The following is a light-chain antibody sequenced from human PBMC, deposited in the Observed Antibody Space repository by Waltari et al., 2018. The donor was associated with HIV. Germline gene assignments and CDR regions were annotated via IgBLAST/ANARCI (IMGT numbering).Light chain of an antibody. CDR1: QSVSSK. V-gene: IGKV3D-15*01. J-gene: IGKJ5*01. CDR2: GAS. Sequence: EIVMLQSPATLSVSPGERATLSCRASQSVSSKLAWYQQKPGQAPRLLIYGASTRSTGIPGRFSGSESGTDFILTISSLQSEDCAVYYCQQYYKWPLTFGQGTRLEIK. CDR3: QQYYKWPLT.